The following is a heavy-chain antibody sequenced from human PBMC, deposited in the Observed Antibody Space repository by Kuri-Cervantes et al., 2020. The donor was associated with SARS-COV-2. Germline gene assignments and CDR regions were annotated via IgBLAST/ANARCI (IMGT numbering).Heavy chain of an antibody. CDR1: GYTFTGYY. CDR2: INPNSGGT. V-gene: IGHV1-2*02. Sequence: ASVKVSCKASGYTFTGYYMHWVRQAPGQGLEWMGWINPNSGGTNYAQKFQGRVTMTRDTSISTAYMELSRLRSDDTAVYYCARDFWPSGGYFDCWGQGTLVTVSS. D-gene: IGHD3-10*01. J-gene: IGHJ4*02. CDR3: ARDFWPSGGYFDC.